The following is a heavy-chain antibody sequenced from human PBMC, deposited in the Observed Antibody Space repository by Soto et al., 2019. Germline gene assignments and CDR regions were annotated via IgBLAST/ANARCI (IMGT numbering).Heavy chain of an antibody. V-gene: IGHV3-23*01. J-gene: IGHJ1*01. CDR1: GFTFSSYA. CDR3: AKVVVDCSGGSCYSSYFQH. D-gene: IGHD2-15*01. CDR2: ISGSGGST. Sequence: GSLRLSCAASGFTFSSYAMSWVRQAPGKGLEWVSAISGSGGSTYYADSVKGRFTISRDNSKNTLYLQMNSLRAEDTAVYYCAKVVVDCSGGSCYSSYFQHWGQGTLVTVYS.